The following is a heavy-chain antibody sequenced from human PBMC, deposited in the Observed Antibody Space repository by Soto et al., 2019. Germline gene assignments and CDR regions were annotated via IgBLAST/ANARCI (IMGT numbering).Heavy chain of an antibody. D-gene: IGHD4-4*01. CDR2: IRWDGYST. V-gene: IGHV3-43*01. J-gene: IGHJ4*02. Sequence: EVQMVESGGVVVQPGGSLRLSCAASGFTFDDYSVHWVRQAPGKGLEWVSLIRWDGYSTFYADSVKGRFTISRDNSKNSLYLQMNSLTTEDTAFYYCVKDGAVTDYTYLDSWGQGALVTVSS. CDR1: GFTFDDYS. CDR3: VKDGAVTDYTYLDS.